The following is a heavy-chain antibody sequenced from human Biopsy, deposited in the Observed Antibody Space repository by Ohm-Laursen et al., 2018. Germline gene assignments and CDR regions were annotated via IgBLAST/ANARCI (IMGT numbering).Heavy chain of an antibody. CDR2: ISYTGYT. J-gene: IGHJ4*02. V-gene: IGHV4-59*11. D-gene: IGHD4-23*01. Sequence: SETLSLTCTVSGGSFTGHYWSWIRQPPGKGLEWIGHISYTGYTSYNASLKSRVTISVDTSRNHFSLRLSSLTATDTAVYYCARGSNDFGGLYFPRWGPGTL. CDR3: ARGSNDFGGLYFPR. CDR1: GGSFTGHY.